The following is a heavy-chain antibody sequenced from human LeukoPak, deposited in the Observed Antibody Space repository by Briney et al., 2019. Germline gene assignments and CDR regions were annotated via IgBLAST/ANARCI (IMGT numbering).Heavy chain of an antibody. CDR3: ARRLTQYDCFDP. V-gene: IGHV6-1*01. CDR1: GDSVSSNSVT. D-gene: IGHD2-2*01. Sequence: QTHSLTCAISGDSVSSNSVTWNWIRQSPSRGLEWLGRTYYRSTWYNDYAVSVRGRITVNPDTSKNQFSLHLNSVTPEDTAVYYCARRLTQYDCFDPWGQGILVTVSS. CDR2: TYYRSTWYN. J-gene: IGHJ5*02.